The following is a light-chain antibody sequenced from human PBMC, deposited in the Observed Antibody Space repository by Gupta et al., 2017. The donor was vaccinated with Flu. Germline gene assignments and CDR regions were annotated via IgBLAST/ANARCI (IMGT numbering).Light chain of an antibody. CDR1: SSDVGASNS. Sequence: QSALTQPASVSGSPGQSITISCPGTSSDVGASNSVSWYQHHPGKAPKLMIYDVSDRPSGVSDRFSGSKSGNTASLTISGLQAEDEADYYCSSYTTRSTVVFGGGTKLTVL. CDR2: DVS. J-gene: IGLJ2*01. CDR3: SSYTTRSTVV. V-gene: IGLV2-14*03.